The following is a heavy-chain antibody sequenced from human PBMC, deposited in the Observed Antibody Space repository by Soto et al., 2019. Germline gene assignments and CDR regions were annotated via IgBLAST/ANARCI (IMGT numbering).Heavy chain of an antibody. CDR2: IYHSGST. J-gene: IGHJ6*02. CDR3: ARETPITMIVVASGGMDV. V-gene: IGHV4-4*02. CDR1: GGSISSSNW. D-gene: IGHD3-22*01. Sequence: QVQLQESGPGLVKPSGTLSLTCAVSGGSISSSNWWSWVRQPPGKGLEWIGEIYHSGSTNYNPSLKSRVNISVDKSKNQFSLKLSSVTAADTAVYYCARETPITMIVVASGGMDVWGQGTTVTVSS.